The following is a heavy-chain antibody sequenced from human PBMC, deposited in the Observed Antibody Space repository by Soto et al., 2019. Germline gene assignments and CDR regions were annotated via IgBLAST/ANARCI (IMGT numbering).Heavy chain of an antibody. CDR2: ISYDGSNK. CDR3: ATPLGAAADH. D-gene: IGHD6-13*01. J-gene: IGHJ4*02. Sequence: QVQLVESGGGVVQPGRSLRLSCAASGFTFSSYGMHWVRQAPGKGLEWVAVISYDGSNKYYADSVKGRFTISRDNSKNTLYLQMNSLRAEDTAVYYCATPLGAAADHWGQGTLVTVSS. CDR1: GFTFSSYG. V-gene: IGHV3-30*03.